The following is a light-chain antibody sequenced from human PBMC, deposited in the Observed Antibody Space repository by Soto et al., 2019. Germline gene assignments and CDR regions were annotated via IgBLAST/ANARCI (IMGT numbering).Light chain of an antibody. V-gene: IGLV1-47*01. CDR1: SSNIGSNY. J-gene: IGLJ3*02. CDR2: RNN. Sequence: QSVLTQPPSASGTPGQRVTISCSGSSSNIGSNYVYWYQQLPGTAPKLLIYRNNQRPSEVPDRFSGSKSGASASLSSNRLRSEDEADYYCAAWDDSLSGWVFGGGTK. CDR3: AAWDDSLSGWV.